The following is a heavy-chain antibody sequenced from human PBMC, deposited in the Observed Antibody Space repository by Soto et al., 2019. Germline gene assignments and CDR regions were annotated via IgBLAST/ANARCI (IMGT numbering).Heavy chain of an antibody. CDR2: ISAYNGNT. Sequence: ASVKVSCKASGYTFTSYGISWVRQAPGQGLEWMGWISAYNGNTNYAQKLQGSVTMTTDTSTSTAYMELRSLRSDDTAGYYCARAAPPLFCGDCMPTAANDAFDIWGQGTMVTVSS. D-gene: IGHD2-21*01. V-gene: IGHV1-18*01. CDR3: ARAAPPLFCGDCMPTAANDAFDI. J-gene: IGHJ3*02. CDR1: GYTFTSYG.